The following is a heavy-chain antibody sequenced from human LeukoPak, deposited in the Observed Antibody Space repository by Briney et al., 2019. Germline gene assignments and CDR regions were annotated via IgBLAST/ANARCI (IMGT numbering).Heavy chain of an antibody. CDR2: IGSNSGDA. D-gene: IGHD3-10*01. V-gene: IGHV1-2*02. CDR1: GYTFTGYY. CDR3: ARSGYYYGLDV. Sequence: ASVKVSCKTSGYTFTGYYIHWVRQAPGQGLKWMGWIGSNSGDANYAQKFQGRVTMTRDTSISTAYMELSRLRSDGTAVYYCARSGYYYGLDVWGQGTTVTVSS. J-gene: IGHJ6*02.